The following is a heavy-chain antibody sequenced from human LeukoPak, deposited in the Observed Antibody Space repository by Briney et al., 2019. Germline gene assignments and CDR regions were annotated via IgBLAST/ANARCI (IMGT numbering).Heavy chain of an antibody. CDR1: GYTFTSYY. V-gene: IGHV1-46*01. D-gene: IGHD6-19*01. CDR2: INPSGGST. CDR3: ARDIPHRWYSSGWYTPKAGMDV. Sequence: ASVKVSCKASGYTFTSYYMHWVRQAPGQGLEWMGIINPSGGSTSYAQKFQGRVTMTRDTSTSTVYMELSSLRSEDTAVYYCARDIPHRWYSSGWYTPKAGMDVWGQGTTVTVSS. J-gene: IGHJ6*02.